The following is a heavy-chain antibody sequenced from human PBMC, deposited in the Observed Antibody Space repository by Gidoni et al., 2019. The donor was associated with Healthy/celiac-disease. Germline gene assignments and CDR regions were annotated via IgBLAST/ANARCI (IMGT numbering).Heavy chain of an antibody. CDR2: IRSKAYGGTT. CDR1: GFTFGDYA. CDR3: TRGDLGYYDSSGWA. Sequence: EVQLVESGGGLVQPGRSLRLSCTASGFTFGDYAMSWVRQAPGKGLEWVGFIRSKAYGGTTEYAASVKGRFTISRDDSKSIAYLQMNSLKTEDTAVYYCTRGDLGYYDSSGWAWGQGTLVTVSS. V-gene: IGHV3-49*04. J-gene: IGHJ5*02. D-gene: IGHD3-22*01.